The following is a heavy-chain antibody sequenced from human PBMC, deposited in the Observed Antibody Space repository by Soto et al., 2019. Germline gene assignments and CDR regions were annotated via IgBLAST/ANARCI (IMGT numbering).Heavy chain of an antibody. CDR1: GGSISSGDYY. CDR2: IYYSGST. CDR3: ARLTPGYSSGWFIDY. J-gene: IGHJ4*02. Sequence: QVQLQESGPGLVKPSQTLSLTCTVSGGSISSGDYYWSWIRQPPEKGLEWIGYIYYSGSTYYNPSPHSRVTISVDTSKNQFSLKLSSVTAADTAVYYCARLTPGYSSGWFIDYWGQGTLVTVSS. D-gene: IGHD6-19*01. V-gene: IGHV4-30-4*01.